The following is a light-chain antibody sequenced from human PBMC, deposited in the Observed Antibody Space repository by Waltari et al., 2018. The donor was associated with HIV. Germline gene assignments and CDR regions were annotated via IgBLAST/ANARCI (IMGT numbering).Light chain of an antibody. CDR3: QSYDYTIQV. Sequence: FILTQPHSVSESPGKTVIISCTRNSGDIASKYVPWYQQRPGSAPPPVIYEDNRSPSGVPDRFSGSIDSASNSAFLTISGLKTEDEAAYYCQSYDYTIQVFGGGTKLTVL. CDR1: SGDIASKY. V-gene: IGLV6-57*04. J-gene: IGLJ3*02. CDR2: EDN.